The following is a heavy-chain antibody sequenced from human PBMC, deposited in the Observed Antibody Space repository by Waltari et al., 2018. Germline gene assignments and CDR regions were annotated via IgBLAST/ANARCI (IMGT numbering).Heavy chain of an antibody. CDR1: GYSFTSYW. V-gene: IGHV5-10-1*03. D-gene: IGHD6-19*01. Sequence: EVQLVQSGAEVKKPGESLRISCTATGYSFTSYWISWVRQVPGKGLEWMGRMGPADSYINYSPSFQGHITISADKSIATAYLQWVSLKASDTAMYYCARTWGQWLNFAASDYWGQGSLVTVSS. CDR2: MGPADSYI. CDR3: ARTWGQWLNFAASDY. J-gene: IGHJ4*02.